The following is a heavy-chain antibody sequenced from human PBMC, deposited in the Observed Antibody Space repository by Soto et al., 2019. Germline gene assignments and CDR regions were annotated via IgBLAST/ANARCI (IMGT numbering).Heavy chain of an antibody. Sequence: SETLSLTCTVSGGSISTYYWHWIRQPPGKGLEWIGYIYNNGSTNYIPSLKSRVTISLDRSKKQFSLTLNSVTSADTAVYYCARGLSSCVCYALGYRGEGPLFPASS. CDR2: IYNNGST. D-gene: IGHD2-15*01. V-gene: IGHV4-59*01. CDR3: ARGLSSCVCYALGY. CDR1: GGSISTYY. J-gene: IGHJ4*02.